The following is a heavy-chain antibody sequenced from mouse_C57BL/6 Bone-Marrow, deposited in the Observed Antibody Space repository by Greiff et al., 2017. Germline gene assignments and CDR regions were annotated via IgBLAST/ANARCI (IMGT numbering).Heavy chain of an antibody. Sequence: VLLEESGAELARPGASVKLSCKASGYTFTSYGIRWVKQRTGQGLEWIGEIDPRSGNTYYNEKFKGKATLTADQSSSTAYMQLRSLTSDDSAVDFCARCHCCGSGFDVWGQGTTLTVSS. V-gene: IGHV1-81*01. J-gene: IGHJ2*01. D-gene: IGHD1-1*01. CDR1: GYTFTSYG. CDR3: ARCHCCGSGFDV. CDR2: IDPRSGNT.